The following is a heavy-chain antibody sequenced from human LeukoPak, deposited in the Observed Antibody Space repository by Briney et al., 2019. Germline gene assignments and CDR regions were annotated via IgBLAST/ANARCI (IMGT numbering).Heavy chain of an antibody. J-gene: IGHJ4*02. CDR1: GFTFSSYA. CDR3: AKDSRYSSGLD. V-gene: IGHV3-23*01. D-gene: IGHD6-19*01. CDR2: ISGSGGSI. Sequence: GGSLRLSCAASGFTFSSYAMSWVRQAPGKGLEWVSVISGSGGSIYYADSVKGRFTISRDNSKNTLYLQMNSLRAEDTAVYYCAKDSRYSSGLDWGQGTLVTVSS.